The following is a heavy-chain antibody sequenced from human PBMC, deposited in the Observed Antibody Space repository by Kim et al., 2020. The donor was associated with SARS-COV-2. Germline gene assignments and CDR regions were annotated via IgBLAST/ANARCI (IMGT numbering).Heavy chain of an antibody. Sequence: ASVKVSCKASGYTFTGYYMHWVRQAPGQGLEWMGRINPNSGGTNYAQKFQGRVTMTRDTSISTAYMELSRLRSDDTAVYCCARDQGSTVTTIRGFYYYGMDVWGQGTTVTVSS. V-gene: IGHV1-2*06. CDR3: ARDQGSTVTTIRGFYYYGMDV. D-gene: IGHD4-4*01. J-gene: IGHJ6*02. CDR2: INPNSGGT. CDR1: GYTFTGYY.